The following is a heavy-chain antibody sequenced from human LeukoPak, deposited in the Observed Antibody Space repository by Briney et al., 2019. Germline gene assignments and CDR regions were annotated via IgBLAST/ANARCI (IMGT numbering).Heavy chain of an antibody. V-gene: IGHV4-4*07. Sequence: SETLSLTCTVSGVSISSYYRSWIRQPAGKGLEWIGRIYISGSTKYNPSLKSRVTISVDKSKNQFSLKLTSVTAADTAVYYCASGYVGSAPFEYWGQGTLVTVSS. CDR1: GVSISSYY. CDR3: ASGYVGSAPFEY. D-gene: IGHD3-22*01. J-gene: IGHJ4*02. CDR2: IYISGST.